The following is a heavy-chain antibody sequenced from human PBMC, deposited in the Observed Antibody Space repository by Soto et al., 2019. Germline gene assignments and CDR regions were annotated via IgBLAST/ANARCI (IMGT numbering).Heavy chain of an antibody. Sequence: DVQLLESGGGLVQPEGSLRLSCAASGFTFSSYAMGWVRQGPGKGLGWVAVVSNGGSTHYADSVRGRFTISRDNSKNTLSLQMNSLTAEDTAVYFCAKRRGAGGHFDYWGQGALVNVSS. D-gene: IGHD2-15*01. CDR3: AKRRGAGGHFDY. J-gene: IGHJ4*02. CDR1: GFTFSSYA. CDR2: VSNGGST. V-gene: IGHV3-23*01.